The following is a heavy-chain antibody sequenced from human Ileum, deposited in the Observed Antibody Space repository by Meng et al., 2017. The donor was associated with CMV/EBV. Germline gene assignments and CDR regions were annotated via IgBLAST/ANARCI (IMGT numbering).Heavy chain of an antibody. J-gene: IGHJ5*02. CDR3: TTVVTTVTSRYTGWFDP. V-gene: IGHV3-15*01. Sequence: MSWVRQAPGKGMEWVGRIKSKTDGGTTDYAAPVKGRFTISRDDSKNTLYLQMNSLKTEDTAVYYCTTVVTTVTSRYTGWFDPWGQGTLVTVSS. CDR2: IKSKTDGGTT. D-gene: IGHD4-17*01.